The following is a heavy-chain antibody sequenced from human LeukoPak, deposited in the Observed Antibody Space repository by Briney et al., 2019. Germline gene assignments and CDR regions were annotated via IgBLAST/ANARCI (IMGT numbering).Heavy chain of an antibody. CDR3: AKPTVTTGGDY. Sequence: GGSLRLSCAASGFTFSSYGMHWVRQAPGKGLEWVAVISHDGSNKYYADSVKGRFTISRDNSKNTLYLQMNSLRAEDTAVYYCAKPTVTTGGDYWGQGTLVTVSS. V-gene: IGHV3-30*18. D-gene: IGHD4-17*01. CDR2: ISHDGSNK. CDR1: GFTFSSYG. J-gene: IGHJ4*02.